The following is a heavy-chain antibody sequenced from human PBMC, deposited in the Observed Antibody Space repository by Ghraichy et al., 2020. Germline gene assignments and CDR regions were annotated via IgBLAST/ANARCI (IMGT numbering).Heavy chain of an antibody. CDR3: ARTEVFDAFDI. D-gene: IGHD1-14*01. J-gene: IGHJ3*02. V-gene: IGHV4-34*01. CDR2: INHSGST. CDR1: GGSFSGYY. Sequence: SETLSLTCAVYGGSFSGYYWNWIRQPPGKGLEWIGEINHSGSTNYNPSLKSRVTISVGTSKNQFSLKVRSVTAADPAFYYCARTEVFDAFDIWGQGTMVTVSS.